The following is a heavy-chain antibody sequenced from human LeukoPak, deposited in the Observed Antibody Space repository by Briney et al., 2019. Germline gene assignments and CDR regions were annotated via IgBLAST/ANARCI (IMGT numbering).Heavy chain of an antibody. CDR1: AFTFSNYA. V-gene: IGHV3-23*01. J-gene: IGHJ4*02. Sequence: GGSLRLSCAASAFTFSNYAMSWVRQAPGKGLEWVSSISGSGDSTYYADSVKGRFTISRDNSKNTLYLQMNSLRAEDTAVYYCAKDFHSSSWYYFGYWGQGTLVTVSS. D-gene: IGHD6-13*01. CDR2: ISGSGDST. CDR3: AKDFHSSSWYYFGY.